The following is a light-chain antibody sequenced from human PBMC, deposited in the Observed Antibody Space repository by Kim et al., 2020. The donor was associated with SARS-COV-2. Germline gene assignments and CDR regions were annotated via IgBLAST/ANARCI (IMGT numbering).Light chain of an antibody. CDR3: CSYAGSYTLV. CDR2: DVS. J-gene: IGLJ3*02. Sequence: QSALTQPRSVSGSPVQSVTISCTGTSSDVGGYNYVSWYQQHPGKAPKLMIYDVSKRPSGVPDRFSGSKSGNTASLTISGLQAEDEADYYCCSYAGSYTLVFGGGTQLTVL. V-gene: IGLV2-11*01. CDR1: SSDVGGYNY.